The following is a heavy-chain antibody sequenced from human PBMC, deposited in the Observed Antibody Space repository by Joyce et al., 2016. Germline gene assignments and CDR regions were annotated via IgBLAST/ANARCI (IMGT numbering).Heavy chain of an antibody. CDR2: IVPMSATT. Sequence: QVQLEQSGAEVKKPGSSVKVSCKTSGDIFNAYGINWVRQAPGQGLEWRGGIVPMSATTDYAQKFRGRLTISAHEPTSTVYMELSSLRSDDTGTYYCARGRGDDFWSGYYGSIDYWGQGTLVSVSS. CDR3: ARGRGDDFWSGYYGSIDY. CDR1: GDIFNAYG. D-gene: IGHD3-3*01. V-gene: IGHV1-69*01. J-gene: IGHJ4*02.